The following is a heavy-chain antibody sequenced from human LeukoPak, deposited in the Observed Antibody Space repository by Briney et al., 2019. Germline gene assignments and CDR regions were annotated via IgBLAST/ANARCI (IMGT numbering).Heavy chain of an antibody. V-gene: IGHV1-46*01. CDR3: ARKTAGTVYYFDY. D-gene: IGHD6-19*01. CDR1: GYTFTSYY. CDR2: INPSGGST. J-gene: IGHJ4*02. Sequence: ASVKVSCKASGYTFTSYYMHWVRQAPGQGLEWMGIINPSGGSTSYAQKFQGRVTMTRDMSTSTAYMELSSLRSEDTAVYYCARKTAGTVYYFDYWGQGTLVTVSS.